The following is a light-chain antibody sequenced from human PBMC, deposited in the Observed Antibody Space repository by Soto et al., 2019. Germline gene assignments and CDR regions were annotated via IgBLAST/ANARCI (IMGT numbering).Light chain of an antibody. J-gene: IGKJ1*01. CDR3: QQYGSSPWT. CDR2: GAL. Sequence: ETVLTQSPGTLSLSPGERATLSCRASPSVNNSYLAWYQQKPGQAPRLLIYGALSRATGIPDRFSGSGSGTDFTLTISRLEPEDLAVYYCQQYGSSPWTFGQGTKVEIK. CDR1: PSVNNSY. V-gene: IGKV3-20*01.